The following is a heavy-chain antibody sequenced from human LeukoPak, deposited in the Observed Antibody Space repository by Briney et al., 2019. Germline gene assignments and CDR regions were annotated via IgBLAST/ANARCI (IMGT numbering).Heavy chain of an antibody. CDR3: ARDNVVDATSGIDY. CDR1: GFTFSSYW. D-gene: IGHD1-26*01. CDR2: VSYSGST. Sequence: GSLRLSCAASGFTFSSYWMSWVRQAPGKGLEWIGSVSYSGSTYYNPSLKSRVTISLDTSKNQFSLKLTSMTAADTAVYFCARDNVVDATSGIDYWGQGTLVTVSS. J-gene: IGHJ4*02. V-gene: IGHV4-39*07.